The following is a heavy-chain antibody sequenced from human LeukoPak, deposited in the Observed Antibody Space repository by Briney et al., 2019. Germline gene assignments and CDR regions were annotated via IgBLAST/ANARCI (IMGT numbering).Heavy chain of an antibody. V-gene: IGHV3-74*01. CDR1: GFTFSDYW. J-gene: IGHJ4*02. CDR3: ARNFVGSDSSAFDS. D-gene: IGHD1-26*01. CDR2: VRRDGIET. Sequence: PGGSLRLSCEASGFTFSDYWMHWVRQAPGKGLVWVSRVRRDGIETNYADSVKGRFTISRDNARTTLYLQMNSLRAEDTAIYYCARNFVGSDSSAFDSWGQGTLVTVSS.